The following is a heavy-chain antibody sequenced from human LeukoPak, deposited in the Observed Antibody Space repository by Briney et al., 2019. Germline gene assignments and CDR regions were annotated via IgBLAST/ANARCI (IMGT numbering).Heavy chain of an antibody. CDR3: ARAEINDYGRY. CDR2: INYSGST. V-gene: IGHV4-38-2*01. CDR1: GYSIRNGYQ. Sequence: PSGTLSLTCSVSGYSIRNGYQWGWIRQPPGKGLEWMGSINYSGSTYDNPSLKSRVTISIDTSKNQIFLRLKSVTAADTAHYYCARAEINDYGRYWGQGILVIVSS. J-gene: IGHJ4*02. D-gene: IGHD4-17*01.